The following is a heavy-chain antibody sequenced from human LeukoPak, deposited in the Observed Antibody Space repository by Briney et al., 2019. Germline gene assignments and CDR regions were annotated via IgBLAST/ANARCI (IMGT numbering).Heavy chain of an antibody. CDR3: ARDYGSSCDAYDI. CDR1: GYTFTDYG. J-gene: IGHJ3*02. Sequence: GASVKVSCKASGYTFTDYGITWVRQAPGQGLEWMGWISCYNDNRNYVQKFQGRVTMTTDTSTSTAYMELRSLRSDDTAVYYCARDYGSSCDAYDIWGQGTTVTVSS. V-gene: IGHV1-18*01. CDR2: ISCYNDNR. D-gene: IGHD6-13*01.